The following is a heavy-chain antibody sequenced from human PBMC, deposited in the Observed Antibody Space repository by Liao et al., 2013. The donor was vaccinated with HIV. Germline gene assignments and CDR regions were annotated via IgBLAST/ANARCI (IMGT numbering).Heavy chain of an antibody. V-gene: IGHV4-34*01. CDR1: GGSFSGYY. Sequence: QVQLQQWGAGLLKPSETLSLTCAVYGGSFSGYYWSWIRQPPGKGLEWIGEINHSGSTNYNPSLKSRVTISVDTSKNQFSLKLSSVTAADTAVYYCARGRSPTYSNYERRYYFDYWGQGNPGHRLL. CDR3: ARGRSPTYSNYERRYYFDY. J-gene: IGHJ4*02. CDR2: INHSGST. D-gene: IGHD4-11*01.